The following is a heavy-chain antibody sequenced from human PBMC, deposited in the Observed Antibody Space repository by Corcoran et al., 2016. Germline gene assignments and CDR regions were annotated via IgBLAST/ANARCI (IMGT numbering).Heavy chain of an antibody. J-gene: IGHJ4*02. CDR3: ARALGTAKGYYFDY. V-gene: IGHV3-33*01. D-gene: IGHD5-18*01. Sequence: QVQLVESGGGVVQPGRSLRLSCAASGFTFSSYGMHWVRQAPGKGLEWVAVIWYDGSNKYYADSVKGRFTISRDNSKNTLYLQMNSLGAEDTAVYYCARALGTAKGYYFDYWGQGTLVTVSS. CDR1: GFTFSSYG. CDR2: IWYDGSNK.